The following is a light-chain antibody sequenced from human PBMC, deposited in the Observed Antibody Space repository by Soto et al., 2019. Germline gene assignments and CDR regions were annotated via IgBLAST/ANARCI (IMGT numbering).Light chain of an antibody. CDR3: CSYAGSGTWV. Sequence: QSALTQPASVSGSPGQSLTISCTGTSSDVGSYHLVSWYQHFPCKAPKLMIYEVTTRPSGVSDRFSGSKSGNTASLTISGLQAEDEADYYCCSYAGSGTWVFGGGTKLTVL. J-gene: IGLJ3*02. CDR1: SSDVGSYHL. CDR2: EVT. V-gene: IGLV2-23*02.